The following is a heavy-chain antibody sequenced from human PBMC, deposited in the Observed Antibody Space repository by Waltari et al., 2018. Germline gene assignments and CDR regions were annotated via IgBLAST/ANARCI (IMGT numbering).Heavy chain of an antibody. D-gene: IGHD3-16*01. Sequence: QVQLQESGPGLVKPSQTLSLTCTVSGGFISSGGYYWSWIRQHPGKGLEWIGYIYYSGSTYYNPSLKSRVTISVDTSKNQFSLKLSSVTAADTAVYYCARQIRGSWYFDLWGRGTLVTVSS. CDR2: IYYSGST. CDR1: GGFISSGGYY. J-gene: IGHJ2*01. V-gene: IGHV4-31*03. CDR3: ARQIRGSWYFDL.